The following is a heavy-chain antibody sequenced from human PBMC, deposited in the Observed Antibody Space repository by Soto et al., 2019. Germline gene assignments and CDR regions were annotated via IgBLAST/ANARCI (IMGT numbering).Heavy chain of an antibody. V-gene: IGHV1-69*12. J-gene: IGHJ6*02. CDR1: GGTFNTFA. CDR2: IIPLFRTP. Sequence: QVKLVQSGAEVKKPGSSVKVSCKASGGTFNTFAISWVRQAPGQGFEWLGGIIPLFRTPDYAQKFQGRVTIIADESASTAYMELSSLRSEDTAVYYCARDKERQRLGGNYYYAMDIWGQGTTVTVSS. CDR3: ARDKERQRLGGNYYYAMDI. D-gene: IGHD5-12*01.